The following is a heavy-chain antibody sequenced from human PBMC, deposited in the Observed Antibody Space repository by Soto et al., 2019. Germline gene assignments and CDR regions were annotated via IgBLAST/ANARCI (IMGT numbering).Heavy chain of an antibody. CDR1: GGSFSGYY. CDR3: ARGPHYDFWSGYPNHYYYGMDV. J-gene: IGHJ6*02. Sequence: ETLSLTCAVYGGSFSGYYWSWIRQPPGKGLEWIGEINHSGSTNYNPSLKSRVTISVDTSKNQFSLKLSSVTAADTAVYYCARGPHYDFWSGYPNHYYYGMDVWGQGTTVTVSS. D-gene: IGHD3-3*01. V-gene: IGHV4-34*01. CDR2: INHSGST.